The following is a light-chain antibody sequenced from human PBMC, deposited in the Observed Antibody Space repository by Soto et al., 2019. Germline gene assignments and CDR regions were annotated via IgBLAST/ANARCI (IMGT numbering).Light chain of an antibody. CDR1: QTISTW. J-gene: IGKJ4*01. CDR2: KAS. V-gene: IGKV1-5*03. Sequence: DIQMTQSPSTLSASVGDRVTITCRASQTISTWLAWYQQKPGKAPKLLIYKASSLEGGVPSRFSGSGSGTEFNITIVSLQPDDFATYYSQQYNTYPLTFDGGTPVYIK. CDR3: QQYNTYPLT.